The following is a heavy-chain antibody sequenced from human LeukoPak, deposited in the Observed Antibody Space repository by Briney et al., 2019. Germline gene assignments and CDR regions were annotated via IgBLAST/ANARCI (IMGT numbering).Heavy chain of an antibody. J-gene: IGHJ4*02. CDR1: GSISSYY. Sequence: SETLSLTCTVSGSISSYYWSWIRQPPGKGLEWIGYIYYSGSTYYNPSLKSRVTISVDTSKNQFSLKLSSVTAADTAVYYCARAPTRREYQLLFDYWGQGTLVTVSS. CDR2: IYYSGST. V-gene: IGHV4-59*06. CDR3: ARAPTRREYQLLFDY. D-gene: IGHD2-2*01.